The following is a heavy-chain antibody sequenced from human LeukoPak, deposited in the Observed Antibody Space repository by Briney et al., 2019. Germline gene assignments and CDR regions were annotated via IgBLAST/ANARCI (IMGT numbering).Heavy chain of an antibody. CDR1: GYTFTGYY. CDR2: INPNSGGT. CDR3: ERGGPRRDGLMYYFDY. D-gene: IGHD5-24*01. V-gene: IGHV1-2*02. Sequence: EASVKVSCKASGYTFTGYYMHWVRQAPGQGLEWMGWINPNSGGTNSAQKFQGNVTMNMDTSIITAYMEMGRLRYDDTAVYYCERGGPRRDGLMYYFDYWGQGTLVTVSS. J-gene: IGHJ4*02.